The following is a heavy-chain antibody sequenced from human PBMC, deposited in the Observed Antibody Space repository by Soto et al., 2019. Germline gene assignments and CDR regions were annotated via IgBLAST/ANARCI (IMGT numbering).Heavy chain of an antibody. CDR1: GGSISSYY. CDR3: ARGTTAYPNWFDP. J-gene: IGHJ5*02. V-gene: IGHV4-59*01. Sequence: SETLSLTCTVSGGSISSYYWSWIRQPPGKGLEWIGYIYYSGSTNYNPSLKSRVTISVDKSKNQFSLKLSSVTAADTAVYYCARGTTAYPNWFDPWGQGTLVTVSS. CDR2: IYYSGST. D-gene: IGHD4-17*01.